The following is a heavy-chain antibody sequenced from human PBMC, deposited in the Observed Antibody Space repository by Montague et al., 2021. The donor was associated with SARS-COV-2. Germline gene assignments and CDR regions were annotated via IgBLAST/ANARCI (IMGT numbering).Heavy chain of an antibody. J-gene: IGHJ4*02. Sequence: SLRLSCAASGFTFSSYAMTWVRQAPGKGLEWVSSISGSGGSTYYADSVKGRFTISRDNSKNTLYLQMNSLRAEDTAVYYCAKESRLLLCGELPDFVDFWGQGTLVTVSS. V-gene: IGHV3-23*01. CDR1: GFTFSSYA. D-gene: IGHD3-10*01. CDR3: AKESRLLLCGELPDFVDF. CDR2: ISGSGGST.